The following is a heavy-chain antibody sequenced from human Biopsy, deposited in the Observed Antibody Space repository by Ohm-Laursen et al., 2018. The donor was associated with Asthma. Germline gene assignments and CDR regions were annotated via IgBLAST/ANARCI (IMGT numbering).Heavy chain of an antibody. J-gene: IGHJ1*01. Sequence: GSLRLSCTASGFTFGAYCISWVRQVPGQGLEWVANIKHDGSEKNHVDSLKGRFTISRDNAKNLLFLQMNSLRAEDTAVYYCARTFHFWSPYHAEHYQLWGQGTLVTVSS. V-gene: IGHV3-7*01. D-gene: IGHD3-3*01. CDR1: GFTFGAYC. CDR2: IKHDGSEK. CDR3: ARTFHFWSPYHAEHYQL.